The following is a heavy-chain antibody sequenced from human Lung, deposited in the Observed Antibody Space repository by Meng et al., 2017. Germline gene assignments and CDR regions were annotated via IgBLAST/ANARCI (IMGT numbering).Heavy chain of an antibody. J-gene: IGHJ4*02. CDR3: AGDPTTRAHDFDY. V-gene: IGHV4-34*01. CDR1: GWSFRHSY. D-gene: IGHD4-11*01. Sequence: QGLLPPWGDLLLRTSSRRPLPFFFSGWSFRHSYSCWLLPPPVRGLVWFSEINHSGSTNYNPSLESRATISLDTSQNNLSLKLSSVTAADSAVYYCAGDPTTRAHDFDYWGQGTLVTVSS. CDR2: INHSGST.